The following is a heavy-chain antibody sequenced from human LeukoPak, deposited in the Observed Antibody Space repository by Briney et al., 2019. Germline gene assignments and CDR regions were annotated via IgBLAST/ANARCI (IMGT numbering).Heavy chain of an antibody. CDR2: ISSSSSYI. Sequence: GGSLRLSCAASGFTFSSYCMNWVRQAPGKGLEWVSSISSSSSYIYYADSVKGRFTISRDNAKNSLYLQMNSLRAEDTAVYYCGRDLPTVTSIDYWGQGTLVTVSS. V-gene: IGHV3-21*06. CDR1: GFTFSSYC. J-gene: IGHJ4*02. D-gene: IGHD4-17*01. CDR3: GRDLPTVTSIDY.